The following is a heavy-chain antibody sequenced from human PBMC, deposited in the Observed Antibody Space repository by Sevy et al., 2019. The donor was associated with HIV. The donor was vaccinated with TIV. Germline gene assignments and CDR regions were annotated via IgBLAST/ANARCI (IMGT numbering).Heavy chain of an antibody. CDR3: VKEGGGEGGDH. CDR2: IQYDGSNK. V-gene: IGHV3-30*02. Sequence: GGSLRLFCAASGFSYSSYGMHWVRQAPGKGLEWVAYIQYDGSNKDYADSVKGRFTISRDNSKNTLDLEMNSLGVEDTGVYFCVKEGGGEGGDHWGQGTLVTVSS. D-gene: IGHD2-21*01. CDR1: GFSYSSYG. J-gene: IGHJ4*02.